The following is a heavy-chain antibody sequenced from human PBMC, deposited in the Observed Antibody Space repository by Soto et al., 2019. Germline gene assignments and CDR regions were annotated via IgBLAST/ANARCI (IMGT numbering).Heavy chain of an antibody. CDR1: GFRLSSYA. CDR3: AKDRRDGDFMHILVVDF. CDR2: MSYDESKK. D-gene: IGHD2-15*01. Sequence: PGGSLRLSCATSGFRLSSYAMHWVRQAPGKGLEWVALMSYDESKKYYADSVKGRSTISRDTSKNTLVLEMNNLRVEDTAVYYCAKDRRDGDFMHILVVDFWGQGALVTVSS. J-gene: IGHJ4*02. V-gene: IGHV3-30*18.